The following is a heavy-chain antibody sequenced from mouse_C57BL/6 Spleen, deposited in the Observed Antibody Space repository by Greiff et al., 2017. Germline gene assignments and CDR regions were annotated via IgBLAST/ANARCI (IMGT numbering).Heavy chain of an antibody. CDR2: IYPGDGDT. J-gene: IGHJ3*01. V-gene: IGHV1-82*01. Sequence: QVQLQQSGPELVKPGASVKISCKASGYAFSSSWMNWVKQRPGKGLEWIGRIYPGDGDTNYNGKFKGKATLTADKSSSTAYMQLSSLTSEDSAVYFCARELTTWFAYWGQGTLVTVSA. CDR1: GYAFSSSW. CDR3: ARELTTWFAY.